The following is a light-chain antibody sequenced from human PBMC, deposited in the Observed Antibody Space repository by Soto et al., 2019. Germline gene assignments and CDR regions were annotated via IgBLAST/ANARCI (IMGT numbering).Light chain of an antibody. V-gene: IGKV3-20*01. Sequence: EIVLSQSPGTLSLSPGEGATLSCRASQSVSSRWLVWYQQKPGQAPRLLIYGASSRATGIPDRFSGSGSGTDFTLTISRLEPEAFAVYYCQQYGSSPNTFGQGTKVEMK. J-gene: IGKJ2*01. CDR2: GAS. CDR1: QSVSSRW. CDR3: QQYGSSPNT.